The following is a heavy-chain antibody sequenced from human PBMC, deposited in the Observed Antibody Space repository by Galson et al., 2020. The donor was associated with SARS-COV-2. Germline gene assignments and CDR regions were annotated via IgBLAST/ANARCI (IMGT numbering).Heavy chain of an antibody. CDR2: ISSNGETS. D-gene: IGHD6-19*01. J-gene: IGHJ5*02. V-gene: IGHV3-64D*06. CDR3: LSYSSTRQNH. CDR1: GFMFSDYA. Sequence: GGSLRLSCSASGFMFSDYAMHWVRQAQGKGLEYVSAISSNGETSFYADSVNGRFTMSRDNSKSMFYLQMTALRLEDTAFYFCLSYSSTRQNHWGQGTLVTVSS.